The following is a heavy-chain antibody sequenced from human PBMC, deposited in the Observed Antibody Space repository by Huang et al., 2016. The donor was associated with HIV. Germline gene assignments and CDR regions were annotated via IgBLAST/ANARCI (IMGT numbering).Heavy chain of an antibody. CDR3: VRESCTGGTCYLFDF. CDR1: GFMFGDFD. V-gene: IGHV3-48*04. CDR2: ISSSSSFK. J-gene: IGHJ4*02. Sequence: EVQLVESGGGLVQPGRSLRLSCAASGFMFGDFDMSWVRQAPGKGLECVSYISSSSSFKLVADSVLGRFTISRDNAKNSLYLQLSSLRVEDTGVYYCVRESCTGGTCYLFDFWGQGVLVTVSS. D-gene: IGHD2-15*01.